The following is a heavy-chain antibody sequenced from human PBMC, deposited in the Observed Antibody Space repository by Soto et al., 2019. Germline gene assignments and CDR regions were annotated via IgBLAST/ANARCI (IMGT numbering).Heavy chain of an antibody. D-gene: IGHD2-2*01. V-gene: IGHV1-3*01. Sequence: ASVKVSCKTSGYSFTKDGLHWVRQAPGQRLEWMGWINPGNGDTKYSQKFQGRVTITRDTSATTAYMELSSLRSEDSAVFYCARTDCSSTSCYNYYYYGMDVWGQGTTVTVSS. CDR2: INPGNGDT. J-gene: IGHJ6*02. CDR3: ARTDCSSTSCYNYYYYGMDV. CDR1: GYSFTKDG.